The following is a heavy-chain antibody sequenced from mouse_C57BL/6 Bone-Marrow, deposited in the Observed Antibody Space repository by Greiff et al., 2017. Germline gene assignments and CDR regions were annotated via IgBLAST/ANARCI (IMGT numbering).Heavy chain of an antibody. D-gene: IGHD2-4*01. CDR3: ARSPIYYDYYWYFDV. J-gene: IGHJ1*03. CDR1: GFNFKNTY. Sequence: VQLQQSVAELVRPGASVKLSCTASGFNFKNTYMHWVKQRPEQGLEWIGRIDPANGNTKYAPKFQGKATLTADTSSNTAYLQLSSLTSEDTANYYCARSPIYYDYYWYFDVWGTGTTVTVSS. CDR2: IDPANGNT. V-gene: IGHV14-3*01.